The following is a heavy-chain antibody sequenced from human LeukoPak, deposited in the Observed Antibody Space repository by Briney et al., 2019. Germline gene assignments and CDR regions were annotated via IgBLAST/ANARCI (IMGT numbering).Heavy chain of an antibody. CDR2: IIPILGIA. CDR1: GGTFSSYA. J-gene: IGHJ4*02. Sequence: SVKVSCKASGGTFSSYAISWVRQAPGQGLEWMGRIIPILGIANYAQKFQGRVTITADKSTSTAYMELSSLRSEDTAVYYCARVYYDSSGYLGYWGQGTLVTVSS. V-gene: IGHV1-69*04. D-gene: IGHD3-22*01. CDR3: ARVYYDSSGYLGY.